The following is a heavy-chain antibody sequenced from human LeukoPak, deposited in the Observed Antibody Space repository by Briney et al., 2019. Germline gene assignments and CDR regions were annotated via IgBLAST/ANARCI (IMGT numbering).Heavy chain of an antibody. V-gene: IGHV1-46*01. Sequence: ASVKVSCKASGYTFINNWMHWVRQAPGQGLEWIGLINPTGTGTLYAQKFQGRVTMTRDMSTSTDYMELSSLRSEDTAVYYCARDQYYYDSSGYSPFDYWGQGTLVTVSS. CDR3: ARDQYYYDSSGYSPFDY. J-gene: IGHJ4*02. CDR2: INPTGTGT. D-gene: IGHD3-22*01. CDR1: GYTFINNW.